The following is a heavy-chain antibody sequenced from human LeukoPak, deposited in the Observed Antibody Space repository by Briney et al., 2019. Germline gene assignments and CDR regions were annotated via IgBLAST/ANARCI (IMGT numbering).Heavy chain of an antibody. CDR1: GGSFSGYY. V-gene: IGHV4-34*01. J-gene: IGHJ5*02. D-gene: IGHD1-14*01. CDR3: ARGPFPVTTSPNWFDP. Sequence: SETLSLTCAVYGGSFSGYYWSWIRQPPGKGLEWIGEINHSGSTNYNPSLKSRVTISVDTSKNQFSLKLSSVTAADTAVYYCARGPFPVTTSPNWFDPWGQGTLVTVSS. CDR2: INHSGST.